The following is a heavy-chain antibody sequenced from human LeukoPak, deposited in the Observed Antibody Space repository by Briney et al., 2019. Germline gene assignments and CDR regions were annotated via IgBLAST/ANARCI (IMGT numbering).Heavy chain of an antibody. D-gene: IGHD3-16*02. CDR2: SNPSSGDS. V-gene: IGHV1-2*02. J-gene: IGHJ3*02. Sequence: ASVKDSCKASGYTLPVYYIHWVRQAPGQGLEWMGWSNPSSGDSKYAQKFQGRVTMTRDTSISTAYMELSSLRSDDTAVYYCVTVKSAFDIWGQGTMVTVSS. CDR1: GYTLPVYY. CDR3: VTVKSAFDI.